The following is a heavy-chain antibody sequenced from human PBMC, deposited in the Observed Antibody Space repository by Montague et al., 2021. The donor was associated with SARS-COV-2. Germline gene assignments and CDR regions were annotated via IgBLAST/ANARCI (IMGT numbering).Heavy chain of an antibody. Sequence: SETLSLTCTVSGYSISSGYYWGWIRQPPGKGLEWIGSIYYSGSTYYNPSLKSRVTISVDTSKNQFSLKLSSVTAADTAVYYCARVGRQQLVRLSGMDVWGQGTTVTVSS. D-gene: IGHD6-13*01. V-gene: IGHV4-38-2*02. J-gene: IGHJ6*02. CDR3: ARVGRQQLVRLSGMDV. CDR2: IYYSGST. CDR1: GYSISSGYY.